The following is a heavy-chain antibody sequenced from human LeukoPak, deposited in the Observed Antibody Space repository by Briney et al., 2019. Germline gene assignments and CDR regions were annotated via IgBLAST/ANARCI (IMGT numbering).Heavy chain of an antibody. CDR2: IDPTDSDT. D-gene: IGHD3-22*01. Sequence: GESLKISCKGSGYSFITYWISWVRQMPGKGLEWMGRIDPTDSDTNYSPSFQGHVTISADKSINTVYLQWSSLKASDTAMYYCARLVVISTTSEYFQEWGQGTLVIVSS. CDR3: ARLVVISTTSEYFQE. V-gene: IGHV5-10-1*01. CDR1: GYSFITYW. J-gene: IGHJ1*01.